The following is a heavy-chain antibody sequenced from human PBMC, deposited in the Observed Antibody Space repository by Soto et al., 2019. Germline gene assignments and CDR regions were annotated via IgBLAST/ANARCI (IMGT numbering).Heavy chain of an antibody. J-gene: IGHJ4*02. CDR3: ARDPYYDYIWGSYRYTRYFDY. CDR1: GFTFSSYW. CDR2: IKQDGSEK. V-gene: IGHV3-7*01. Sequence: GGSLRLSCAASGFTFSSYWMSWVRQAPGKGLEWVANIKQDGSEKYYVDSVKGRFTISRDNAKNSLYLQMNSLRAEDTAVYYCARDPYYDYIWGSYRYTRYFDYWGQGTLVTVSS. D-gene: IGHD3-16*02.